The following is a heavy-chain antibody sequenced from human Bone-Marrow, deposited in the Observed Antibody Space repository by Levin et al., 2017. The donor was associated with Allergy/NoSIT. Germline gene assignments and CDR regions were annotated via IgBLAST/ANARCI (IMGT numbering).Heavy chain of an antibody. CDR2: ISGSGGST. D-gene: IGHD3-3*01. CDR1: GFTFSSYA. J-gene: IGHJ1*01. V-gene: IGHV3-23*01. Sequence: ASVKVSCAASGFTFSSYAMSWVRQAPGKGLEWVSAISGSGGSTYYADSVKGRFTISRDNSKNTLYLQMNSLRAEDTAVYYCAKVSGYDFWSGYYRYFQHWGQGTLVTVSS. CDR3: AKVSGYDFWSGYYRYFQH.